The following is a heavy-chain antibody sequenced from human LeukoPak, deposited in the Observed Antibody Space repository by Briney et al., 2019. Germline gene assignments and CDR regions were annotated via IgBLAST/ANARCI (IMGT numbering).Heavy chain of an antibody. CDR1: GFTFSSYA. CDR3: AKGKVNHDGAFDL. Sequence: GGSLRLSCAASGFTFSSYAMSWVRQAPGKGPEWVSGISASGGRTYYADSVKGRSKNTVYLQMNSLRAEDTAVYYCAKGKVNHDGAFDLWGQGTMVTVCS. CDR2: ISASGGRT. D-gene: IGHD1-14*01. J-gene: IGHJ3*01. V-gene: IGHV3-23*01.